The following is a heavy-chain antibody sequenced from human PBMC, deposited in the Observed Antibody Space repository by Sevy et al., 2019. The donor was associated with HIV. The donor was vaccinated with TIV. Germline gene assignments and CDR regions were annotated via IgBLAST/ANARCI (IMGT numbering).Heavy chain of an antibody. CDR3: ARDLGYYDSSGYGPHGAFDI. CDR1: GFTFSSYW. Sequence: GGSLRLSCAASGFTFSSYWMSWVRQAPGKGLEWVAVISYDGSNKYYADSVKGRFTISRDNSKNTLYLQMNSLRAEDTAVYYCARDLGYYDSSGYGPHGAFDIWGQGTMVTVSS. CDR2: ISYDGSNK. D-gene: IGHD3-22*01. J-gene: IGHJ3*02. V-gene: IGHV3-30*03.